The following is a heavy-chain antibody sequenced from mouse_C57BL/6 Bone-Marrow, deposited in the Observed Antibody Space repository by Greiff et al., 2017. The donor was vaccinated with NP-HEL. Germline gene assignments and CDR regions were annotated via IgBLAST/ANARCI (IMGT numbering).Heavy chain of an antibody. Sequence: EVNVVESGGGLVKPGGSLKLSCAASGFTFSDYGMHWVRQAPEKGLEWVAYISSGSSTIYYADTVKGRFTISRDNAKNTLFLQMTSLRSEDTAMYYCARRDYDWFAYWGQGTLVTVSA. CDR1: GFTFSDYG. CDR3: ARRDYDWFAY. J-gene: IGHJ3*01. V-gene: IGHV5-17*01. D-gene: IGHD2-4*01. CDR2: ISSGSSTI.